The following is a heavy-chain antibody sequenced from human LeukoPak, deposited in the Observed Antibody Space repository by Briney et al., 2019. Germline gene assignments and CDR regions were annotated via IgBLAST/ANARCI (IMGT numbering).Heavy chain of an antibody. CDR1: GFTFSSYA. D-gene: IGHD4-11*01. CDR3: ARVSNYGLFFDY. V-gene: IGHV3-23*01. J-gene: IGHJ4*02. CDR2: INNSGGST. Sequence: GGSLRLSCAASGFTFSSYAMSWVRQAPGKGLEWVSAINNSGGSTYYADSVKGRFTISRDNSKNTLYLQMNSLRAEDTAVYYCARVSNYGLFFDYWGQGTLVTVSS.